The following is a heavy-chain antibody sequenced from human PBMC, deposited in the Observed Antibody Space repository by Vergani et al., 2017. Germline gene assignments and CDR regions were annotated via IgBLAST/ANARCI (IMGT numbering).Heavy chain of an antibody. Sequence: QVQLQQWGAGLLKPSETLSLTCAVYGGSFSGYYWSWIRQPPGKGLEWIGEINHRGSTNYNPSLKSRVTISVDKSKNQFSLKMISVTAADTAVYYCARVRAVTTGGYYFDYWGQGTLVTVSS. D-gene: IGHD4-11*01. V-gene: IGHV4-34*01. CDR1: GGSFSGYY. CDR2: INHRGST. CDR3: ARVRAVTTGGYYFDY. J-gene: IGHJ4*02.